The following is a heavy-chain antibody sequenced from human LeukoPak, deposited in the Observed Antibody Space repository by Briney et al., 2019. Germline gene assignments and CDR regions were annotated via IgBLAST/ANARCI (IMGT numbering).Heavy chain of an antibody. CDR1: GGSIGLYH. V-gene: IGHV4-59*01. J-gene: IGHJ5*02. CDR3: ARDRAAGSDWLDP. Sequence: SETLSLTCTVSGGSIGLYHWTWIRQPPGKGLEWMGYIYYDGSTKYNVSLKSRVTTSADTSKNQFSLRLISVTAADTAVYYCARDRAAGSDWLDPWGQGTLVTVSS. CDR2: IYYDGST. D-gene: IGHD3-10*01.